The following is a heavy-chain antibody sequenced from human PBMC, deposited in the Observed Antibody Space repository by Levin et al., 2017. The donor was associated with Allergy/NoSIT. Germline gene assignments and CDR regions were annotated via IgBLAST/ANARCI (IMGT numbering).Heavy chain of an antibody. CDR2: IRSKTYGGTT. J-gene: IGHJ3*02. CDR3: TRDSGVFDAFDI. Sequence: GGSLRLSCAVSGFTFGDYVMSWIRQAPGKGLEWVAFIRSKTYGGTTDYAASVKGRFTISRDDSKSIAYLQMNSLKTEDTAVYFCTRDSGVFDAFDIWGQGTMVTVSS. CDR1: GFTFGDYV. V-gene: IGHV3-49*03. D-gene: IGHD6-13*01.